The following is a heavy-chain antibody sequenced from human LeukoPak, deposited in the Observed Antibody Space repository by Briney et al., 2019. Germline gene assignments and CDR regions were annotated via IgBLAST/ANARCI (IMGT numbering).Heavy chain of an antibody. Sequence: GESLKISCKGSGYRFTNYYIAWVRQMPGKGLEWMGIIHPGDSEARYRPSFQGQVTMSVDKLITTAYLQWNNLKPSDTATYYCARDRGTNFLDYWGQGTPVTV. D-gene: IGHD1/OR15-1a*01. CDR1: GYRFTNYY. V-gene: IGHV5-51*04. J-gene: IGHJ4*02. CDR3: ARDRGTNFLDY. CDR2: IHPGDSEA.